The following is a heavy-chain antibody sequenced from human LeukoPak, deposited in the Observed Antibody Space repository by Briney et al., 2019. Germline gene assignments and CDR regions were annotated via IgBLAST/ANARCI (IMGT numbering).Heavy chain of an antibody. Sequence: ASVKVSCKASGYTFTSYDINWVRQATGQGLEWMGWMNPNSGNTGYAQKFQGRVTITRNTSTSTAYMELSSLRAEDTAVYYCAKDLDLWFGESPVGYWGQGTLVTVSS. V-gene: IGHV1-8*03. J-gene: IGHJ4*02. CDR3: AKDLDLWFGESPVGY. CDR1: GYTFTSYD. CDR2: MNPNSGNT. D-gene: IGHD3-10*01.